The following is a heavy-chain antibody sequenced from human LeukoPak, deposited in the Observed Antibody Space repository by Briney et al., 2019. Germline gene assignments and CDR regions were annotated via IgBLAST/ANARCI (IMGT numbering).Heavy chain of an antibody. V-gene: IGHV4-39*01. CDR3: ARRGYGALRRYFDS. J-gene: IGHJ4*02. Sequence: SETLSLTCTVFGDSISSSSYFWGWIRQPPGKGLEWIGIIYYSGSTYYNPSLKSRVTISVDTSKNQFSLKLSSVTAADTAVYFCARRGYGALRRYFDSWGQGTLVTVSS. CDR2: IYYSGST. CDR1: GDSISSSSYF. D-gene: IGHD2-15*01.